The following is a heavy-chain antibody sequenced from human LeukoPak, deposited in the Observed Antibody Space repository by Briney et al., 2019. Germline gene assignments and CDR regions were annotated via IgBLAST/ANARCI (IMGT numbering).Heavy chain of an antibody. Sequence: GGSLRLSCAASGFTVSSNYMSWVRQAPGKGLEWVSVIYSGGSTYYADSVKGRFTISRDNSKNTLYLQMNSLRAEDTAVYYCARDLVALYYDSSGYNWGQGTLVTVSS. CDR3: ARDLVALYYDSSGYN. D-gene: IGHD3-22*01. V-gene: IGHV3-66*01. CDR2: IYSGGST. J-gene: IGHJ4*02. CDR1: GFTVSSNY.